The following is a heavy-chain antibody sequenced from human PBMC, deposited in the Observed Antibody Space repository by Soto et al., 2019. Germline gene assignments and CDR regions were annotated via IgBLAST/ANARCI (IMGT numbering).Heavy chain of an antibody. Sequence: GGSLRLSCAASGFTFSSYAMHWVRQAPGKGLEWVAVISYDGSNKYYADSVKGRFTISRDNSKNTLYLQMNSLRAEDTAVYYCARDLAKWELGLDYWGQGTLVTVSS. CDR3: ARDLAKWELGLDY. J-gene: IGHJ4*02. CDR2: ISYDGSNK. D-gene: IGHD1-26*01. V-gene: IGHV3-30-3*01. CDR1: GFTFSSYA.